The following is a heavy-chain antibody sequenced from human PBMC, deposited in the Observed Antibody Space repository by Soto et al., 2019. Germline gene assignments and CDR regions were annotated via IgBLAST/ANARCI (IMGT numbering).Heavy chain of an antibody. J-gene: IGHJ6*02. Sequence: SDTLSLTCAVYGGSFSGYYWSWIRQPPGKGLEWIGEINHSGSTNYNPSLKSRVTISVDTPKNQFSLRLSSVSAADTAVYYCARGRGYCSSNSCYARYYYYYGMDVWGQGTTVTVSS. CDR2: INHSGST. D-gene: IGHD2-2*01. V-gene: IGHV4-34*01. CDR1: GGSFSGYY. CDR3: ARGRGYCSSNSCYARYYYYYGMDV.